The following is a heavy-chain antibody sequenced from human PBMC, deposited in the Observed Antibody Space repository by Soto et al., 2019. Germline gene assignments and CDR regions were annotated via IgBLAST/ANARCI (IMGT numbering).Heavy chain of an antibody. D-gene: IGHD3-3*02. CDR3: AHAFGGTSWPNDAFDI. J-gene: IGHJ3*02. Sequence: QITLKESGPTLVKPTQSLTLTCTVSGFSLSGDGVGVGWIRQPPGKALEWLALIYWDDDQRYSPSLKTRLTNTKDTSKNPVVLTMTNMDPVDTATYYCAHAFGGTSWPNDAFDIWGQGTVVTVSS. CDR2: IYWDDDQ. V-gene: IGHV2-5*02. CDR1: GFSLSGDGVG.